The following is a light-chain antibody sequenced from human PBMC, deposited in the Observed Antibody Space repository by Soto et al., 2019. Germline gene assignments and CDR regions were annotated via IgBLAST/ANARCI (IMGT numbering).Light chain of an antibody. Sequence: QSVLTQPASVSGSPGQSITIACTGTHRDVGSYNLVSWYQQRPGEAPKLIISEVRNRPSGISYRFTGSKSGNTASLTISGLQAEDEADYYGSSYTTTSTLVFGGGTKLTVL. CDR1: HRDVGSYNL. CDR3: SSYTTTSTLV. V-gene: IGLV2-14*01. CDR2: EVR. J-gene: IGLJ3*02.